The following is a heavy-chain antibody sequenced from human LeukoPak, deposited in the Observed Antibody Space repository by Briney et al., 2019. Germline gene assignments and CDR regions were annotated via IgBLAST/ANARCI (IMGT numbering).Heavy chain of an antibody. V-gene: IGHV3-30-3*01. J-gene: IGHJ4*02. CDR2: ISYDGSNK. CDR1: GFTFSSYA. CDR3: ARVASRRYCSSTSCSSSF. D-gene: IGHD2-2*01. Sequence: PGGSLRLSCAASGFTFSSYAMHWVRQAPGKGLEWVAVISYDGSNKYYADSVKGRFTISRDNSKSTLYLQMNSLRAEDTAVYYCARVASRRYCSSTSCSSSFWGQGTLVTVSS.